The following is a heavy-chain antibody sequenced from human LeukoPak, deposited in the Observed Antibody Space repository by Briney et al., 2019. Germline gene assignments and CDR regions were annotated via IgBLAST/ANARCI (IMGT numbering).Heavy chain of an antibody. Sequence: GGSLRLSCAASGFTFSSYAMSRVRQAPGKGLEWVSDISGSGGSAYYADSVKGRFTISRDNSKNTLYLQMNRLRAEDTAVYYCAKRGLAAALFRWGQGTLVTVSS. CDR2: ISGSGGSA. V-gene: IGHV3-23*01. CDR3: AKRGLAAALFR. D-gene: IGHD6-13*01. CDR1: GFTFSSYA. J-gene: IGHJ4*02.